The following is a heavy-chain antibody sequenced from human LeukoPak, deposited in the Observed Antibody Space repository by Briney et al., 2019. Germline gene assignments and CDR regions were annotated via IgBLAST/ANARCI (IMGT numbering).Heavy chain of an antibody. CDR1: GGSINSSHW. CDR3: ARDSKCAAGDVDI. Sequence: SETLSLTCAVSGGSINSSHWWSWVRQSPGKGLEWIGNTYHSDYTNYNPSLKSRATISVDKSKNQLSLKVTSVTAADTAMYYCARDSKCAAGDVDIWGQGTMVTVSS. V-gene: IGHV4-4*02. CDR2: TYHSDYT. J-gene: IGHJ3*02. D-gene: IGHD2-21*01.